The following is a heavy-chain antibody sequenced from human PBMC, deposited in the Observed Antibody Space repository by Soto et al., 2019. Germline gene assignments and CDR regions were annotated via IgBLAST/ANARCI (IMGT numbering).Heavy chain of an antibody. V-gene: IGHV1-69*13. CDR3: ARGPGHQETYYYDSSGYYYFDY. D-gene: IGHD3-22*01. CDR2: IIPIFGTA. J-gene: IGHJ4*02. CDR1: GGTFSSYA. Sequence: VASVKVSCKASGGTFSSYAISWVRQAPGQGLEWMGGIIPIFGTANYAQKFQGRVTITADESTSTAYMELSSLRSEDTAVYYCARGPGHQETYYYDSSGYYYFDYWGQGTLVTVSS.